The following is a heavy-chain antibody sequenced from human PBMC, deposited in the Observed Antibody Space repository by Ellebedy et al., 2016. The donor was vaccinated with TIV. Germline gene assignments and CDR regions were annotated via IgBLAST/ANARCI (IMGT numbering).Heavy chain of an antibody. V-gene: IGHV3-48*03. CDR3: AGRSRGPSYYFDY. D-gene: IGHD3-10*01. CDR2: ISGSGGMM. CDR1: GFIFSSYY. Sequence: GESLKISCVASGFIFSSYYMTWVRQAPGKGLEWISYISGSGGMMDHADSVKGRFTISRDNAKNSLYLQLSSLRAEDTAVYYCAGRSRGPSYYFDYWGQGALVTVSS. J-gene: IGHJ4*02.